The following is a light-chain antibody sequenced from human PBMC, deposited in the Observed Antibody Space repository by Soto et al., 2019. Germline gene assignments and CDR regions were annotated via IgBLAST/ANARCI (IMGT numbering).Light chain of an antibody. Sequence: QSALTQPASVSGSPGQSITISCTGTSSDVGDYNYVSWYQQHPGKAPKLMIYEVSNRPSGVSNRFSGSKSGNTASLTISGLQAEDEADYYCSSYTSSSTLVVFGGGTQLPS. V-gene: IGLV2-14*01. CDR1: SSDVGDYNY. J-gene: IGLJ2*01. CDR3: SSYTSSSTLVV. CDR2: EVS.